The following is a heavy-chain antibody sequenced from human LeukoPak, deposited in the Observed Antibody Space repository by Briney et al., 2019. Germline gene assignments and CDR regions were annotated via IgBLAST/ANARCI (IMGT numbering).Heavy chain of an antibody. CDR2: ISSSGSTV. V-gene: IGHV3-11*04. CDR1: GFTFSDYY. J-gene: IGHJ4*02. Sequence: GGSLRLSCAASGFTFSDYYMSWIRQAPGKGLEWVSYISSSGSTVYYSDSVKGRFTISRDNAKNSLYLQMNSLRAEDTAVYYCARDDGDSSGYYYGHWGQGTLVTVSS. D-gene: IGHD3-22*01. CDR3: ARDDGDSSGYYYGH.